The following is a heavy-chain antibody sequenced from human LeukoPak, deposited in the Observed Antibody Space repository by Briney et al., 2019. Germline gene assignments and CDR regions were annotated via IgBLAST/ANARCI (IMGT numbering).Heavy chain of an antibody. CDR2: IHNDGLVT. J-gene: IGHJ4*02. D-gene: IGHD5-18*01. V-gene: IGHV3-74*03. CDR3: ARGYTYGSIDY. CDR1: GFTFSTYW. Sequence: PGGSLRLSCAASGFTFSTYWMHWVRQVPGQGPVWVSRIHNDGLVTTYADSVKGRFTISRDNAKNTLYLQMNSLSAGDTAMYYCARGYTYGSIDYWGQGALVTVS.